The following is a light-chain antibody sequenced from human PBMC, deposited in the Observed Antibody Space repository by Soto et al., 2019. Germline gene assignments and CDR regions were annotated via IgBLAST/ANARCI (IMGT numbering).Light chain of an antibody. Sequence: EIVMTQSPATLSVSPGERATLSCRASQSVSSNLAWYQQKPGQAPRLLIYGASTRATGIPARFSGSGSGTEFTLTISSLQSEGFAVYYCQQYNNWPFTFGGGTKVESK. CDR2: GAS. J-gene: IGKJ4*01. CDR3: QQYNNWPFT. V-gene: IGKV3-15*01. CDR1: QSVSSN.